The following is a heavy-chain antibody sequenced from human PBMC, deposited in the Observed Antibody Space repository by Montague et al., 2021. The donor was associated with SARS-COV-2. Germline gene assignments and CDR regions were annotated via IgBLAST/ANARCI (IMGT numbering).Heavy chain of an antibody. CDR3: ARQALTRYGTITTCSGAAFDI. CDR1: GVSISSYY. V-gene: IGHV4-59*08. D-gene: IGHD2-2*01. J-gene: IGHJ3*02. CDR2: IYYSGST. Sequence: SETLSLTCTVSGVSISSYYWTWIRQPPGKGLEWIGFIYYSGSTNYNPSLKSRVTISVDTSKNQFSLKLSSVTAAATAVYYCARQALTRYGTITTCSGAAFDIWGQGTMVTVSS.